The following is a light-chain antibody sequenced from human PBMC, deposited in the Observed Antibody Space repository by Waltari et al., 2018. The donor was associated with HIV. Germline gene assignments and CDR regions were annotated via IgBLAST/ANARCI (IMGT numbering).Light chain of an antibody. CDR2: EVT. CDR1: SSDVGNSNL. Sequence: QSALTQPASVSGSPGQSLTISCTETSSDVGNSNLVSWYQQFHGKTPTLLMYEVTKRPSGGASRVSGSKSGNTASLTLSDLQPDDEAKYYCCSYADSATFVLFGGGTRVTV. V-gene: IGLV2-23*02. J-gene: IGLJ2*01. CDR3: CSYADSATFVL.